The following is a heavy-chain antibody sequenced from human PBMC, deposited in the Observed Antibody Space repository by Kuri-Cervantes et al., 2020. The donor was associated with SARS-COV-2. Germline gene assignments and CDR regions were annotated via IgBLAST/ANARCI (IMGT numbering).Heavy chain of an antibody. V-gene: IGHV1-2*04. J-gene: IGHJ6*02. D-gene: IGHD6-6*01. CDR1: GYTFTGYY. Sequence: ASVKVTCKASGYTFTGYYMHWVRQAPGQGLEWMGWINPNSGGTNYAQKFQGWVTMTRDTSISTAYMELSRLRSDDTAVYYCASSIAEQPDYYYGMDVWGQGTTATVSS. CDR3: ASSIAEQPDYYYGMDV. CDR2: INPNSGGT.